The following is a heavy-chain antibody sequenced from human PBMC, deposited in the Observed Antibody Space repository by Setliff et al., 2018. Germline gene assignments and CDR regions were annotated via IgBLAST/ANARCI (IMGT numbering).Heavy chain of an antibody. J-gene: IGHJ6*02. V-gene: IGHV3-21*01. CDR2: ISSSSSYI. CDR1: GFTFDDYG. D-gene: IGHD3-22*01. Sequence: GGSLRLSCAASGFTFDDYGMNWARQAPGKGLEWVSSISSSSSYIYYADSVKGRFTISRDNAKNSLYLQMNSLRAEDTAVYYCARDYYDSSGYYPYYYYYYGMDVWGQGTTVTVSS. CDR3: ARDYYDSSGYYPYYYYYYGMDV.